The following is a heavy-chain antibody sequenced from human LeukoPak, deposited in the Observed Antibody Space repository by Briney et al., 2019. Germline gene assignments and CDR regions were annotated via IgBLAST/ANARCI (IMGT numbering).Heavy chain of an antibody. CDR1: GFTFSSYA. D-gene: IGHD2-8*01. J-gene: IGHJ4*02. CDR2: ISGSGGST. Sequence: PGGSLRLSCAASGFTFSSYAMSGVRQARGKGLEWVSAISGSGGSTYYADSVKGRFTISRDNSKNTLYLQMNSLRAEDTAVYYCARGAHVLMVYAPFDYWGQGTLVTVSS. V-gene: IGHV3-23*01. CDR3: ARGAHVLMVYAPFDY.